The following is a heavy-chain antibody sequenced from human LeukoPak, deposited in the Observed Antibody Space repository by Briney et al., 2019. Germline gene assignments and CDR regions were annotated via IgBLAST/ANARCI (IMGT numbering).Heavy chain of an antibody. CDR2: INPSGGST. D-gene: IGHD4-17*01. Sequence: ASVNVSCKASGYTFTSYYMHWVRQAPGQGLEWMGIINPSGGSTSYAQKFQGRVTMTRDTSTSTVYMELSSLRSEDTAVYYCARDLYGDYGLDYWGQGTLVTVSS. V-gene: IGHV1-46*01. CDR1: GYTFTSYY. CDR3: ARDLYGDYGLDY. J-gene: IGHJ4*02.